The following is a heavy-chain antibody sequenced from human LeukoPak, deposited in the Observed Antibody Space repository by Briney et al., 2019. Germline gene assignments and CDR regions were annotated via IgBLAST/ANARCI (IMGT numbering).Heavy chain of an antibody. Sequence: GASVKVSCKASGGTFSSYAISWVRQAPGQGLEWMGGIIPIFGTANYAQKFQGRVTITADKSTSTAYMELSSPRSEDTAVYYCARRRGVIRQRVKSDAFDIWGQGTMVTVSS. J-gene: IGHJ3*02. CDR3: ARRRGVIRQRVKSDAFDI. CDR1: GGTFSSYA. D-gene: IGHD3-3*01. V-gene: IGHV1-69*06. CDR2: IIPIFGTA.